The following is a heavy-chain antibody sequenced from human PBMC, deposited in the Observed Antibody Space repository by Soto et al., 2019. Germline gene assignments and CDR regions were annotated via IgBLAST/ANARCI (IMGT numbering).Heavy chain of an antibody. CDR2: ISGGGGST. V-gene: IGHV3-23*01. CDR1: RLTLRSYN. CDR3: AKPSVPRPGKTVTSDF. Sequence: GGFLSLSCAASRLTLRSYNMHWVRQAPGQGLEWVSAISGGGGSTYYADSVKGRFTISRDNSKNTLYLQMNSLRAEDTAVYYCAKPSVPRPGKTVTSDFWVKGTLVTGSS. D-gene: IGHD4-17*01. J-gene: IGHJ4*02.